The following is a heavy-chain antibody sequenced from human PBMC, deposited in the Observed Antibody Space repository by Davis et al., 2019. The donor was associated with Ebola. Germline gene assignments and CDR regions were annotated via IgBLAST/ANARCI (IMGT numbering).Heavy chain of an antibody. D-gene: IGHD6-6*01. CDR1: GGSISSYY. CDR2: IYYSGST. V-gene: IGHV4-59*01. Sequence: MPGGSLRLSCTVSGGSISSYYWSWIRQPPGKGLEWIGYIYYSGSTNYNPSLKSRVTISVDTSKNQFSLKLSSVTAADTAVYYCATGGIAARTYYYYGMDVWGQGTTVTVSS. J-gene: IGHJ6*02. CDR3: ATGGIAARTYYYYGMDV.